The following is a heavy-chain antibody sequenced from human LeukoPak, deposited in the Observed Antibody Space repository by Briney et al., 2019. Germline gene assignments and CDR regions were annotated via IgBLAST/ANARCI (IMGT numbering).Heavy chain of an antibody. CDR3: ARDPPAVAANTYG. CDR2: IYSGGTT. V-gene: IGHV3-66*01. D-gene: IGHD6-6*01. J-gene: IGHJ4*02. Sequence: GGSLRLSCAASGVTVGNNYMNWVRQAPGKGLEWVSLIYSGGTTHYADSVKGRFTISRDNSKNTLYLQMNSLRVDDTAVYYCARDPPAVAANTYGWGQGTLVTVSS. CDR1: GVTVGNNY.